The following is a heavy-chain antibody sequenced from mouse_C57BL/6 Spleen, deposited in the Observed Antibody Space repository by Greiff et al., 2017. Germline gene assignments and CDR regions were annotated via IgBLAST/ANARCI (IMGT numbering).Heavy chain of an antibody. CDR2: IRNKANGYTT. V-gene: IGHV7-3*01. CDR1: GFTFTDYY. Sequence: EVKLMESGGGLVQPGGSLSLSCAASGFTFTDYYMSWVRQPPGKALEWLGFIRNKANGYTTEYSASVKGRFTISRANSQSSIYLQMNALRAEDSATYYCARYEGYYPGYAMDDGGQGTSVTVAT. J-gene: IGHJ4*01. CDR3: ARYEGYYPGYAMDD. D-gene: IGHD3-1*01.